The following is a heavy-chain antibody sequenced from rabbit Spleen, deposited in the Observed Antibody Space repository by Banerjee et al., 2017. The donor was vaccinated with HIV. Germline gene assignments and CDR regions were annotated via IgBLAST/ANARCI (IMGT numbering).Heavy chain of an antibody. Sequence: EQLVESGGGLVKPEESLTLTCKASGVSFSDKDVMCWVRQAPGKGLEWIACINIVTGKSVYASWAKGRFTMSRTSSTTVTLEMTSLTAADTATYLCARDLVAVIGWNFNLWGQGTLVTVS. CDR3: ARDLVAVIGWNFNL. CDR2: INIVTGKS. D-gene: IGHD1-1*01. J-gene: IGHJ4*01. CDR1: GVSFSDKDV. V-gene: IGHV1S45*01.